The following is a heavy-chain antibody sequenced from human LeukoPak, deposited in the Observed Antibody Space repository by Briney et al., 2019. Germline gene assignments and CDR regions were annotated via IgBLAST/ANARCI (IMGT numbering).Heavy chain of an antibody. J-gene: IGHJ4*02. CDR2: IYHSGST. V-gene: IGHV4-39*07. D-gene: IGHD5-24*01. Sequence: SETLSLTCTVSGGSISSSSYYWGWIRQPPGKGLEWIGEIYHSGSTNYNPSLKSRVTISVDKSKNQFSLKLSSVTAADTAVYYCARGGEPERDGYNYVFDYWGQGTLVTVSS. CDR3: ARGGEPERDGYNYVFDY. CDR1: GGSISSSSYY.